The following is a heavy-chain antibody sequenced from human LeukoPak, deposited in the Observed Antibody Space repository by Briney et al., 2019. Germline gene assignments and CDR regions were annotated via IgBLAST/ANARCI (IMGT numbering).Heavy chain of an antibody. J-gene: IGHJ6*02. V-gene: IGHV1-69*13. CDR2: IIPIFGTA. Sequence: SVKVSCKASGGTFSSYAISWVRQAPGQGLEWMGGIIPIFGTANYAQKFQGRVTITADESTSIAYMELSSLRSEDTAVYYCARDLGIAAAGTAYYYYYGMDVWGQGTTVTVSS. D-gene: IGHD6-13*01. CDR1: GGTFSSYA. CDR3: ARDLGIAAAGTAYYYYYGMDV.